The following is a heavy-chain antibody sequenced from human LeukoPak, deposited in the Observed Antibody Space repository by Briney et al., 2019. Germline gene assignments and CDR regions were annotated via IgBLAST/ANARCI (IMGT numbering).Heavy chain of an antibody. V-gene: IGHV1-18*01. CDR1: GYTFTSYG. J-gene: IGHJ4*02. D-gene: IGHD6-19*01. CDR2: ISAYNGNT. CDR3: ARDPGRIAVAGRAFDY. Sequence: ASVKVSCKASGYTFTSYGISWVRQAPGQGPEWMGWISAYNGNTNYAQKLQGRVTMTTDTSTSTAHMELRSLRSDDTAVYYCARDPGRIAVAGRAFDYWGQGTLVTVSS.